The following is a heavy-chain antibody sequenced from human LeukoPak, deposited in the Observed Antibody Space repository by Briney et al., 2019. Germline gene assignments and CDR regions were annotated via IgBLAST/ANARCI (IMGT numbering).Heavy chain of an antibody. V-gene: IGHV1-18*01. Sequence: ASVEVSCKASGYTFTNYGLSWVRRAPGQGREWRGWINTYNGSTNYAQKFQGRDTMTRDTSISTAYMELSRLRSGDTAVYYCARDYYGSGSPPPYWGQGTLVTVSS. J-gene: IGHJ4*02. CDR2: INTYNGST. CDR1: GYTFTNYG. CDR3: ARDYYGSGSPPPY. D-gene: IGHD3-10*01.